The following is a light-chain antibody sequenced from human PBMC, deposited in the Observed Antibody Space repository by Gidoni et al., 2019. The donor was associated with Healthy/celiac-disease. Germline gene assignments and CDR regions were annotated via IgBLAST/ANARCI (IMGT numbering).Light chain of an antibody. Sequence: QSVLTQPPSASGTPGPGVTISCSGSSSNIGSNYVYWYQQLPGTAPKLLIYRNNQRPSGVPDRCSGSKSGTSASLAISGLRSEDEADYYCAAWDDSLSGGVFGGGTKLTVL. CDR2: RNN. CDR1: SSNIGSNY. CDR3: AAWDDSLSGGV. V-gene: IGLV1-47*01. J-gene: IGLJ3*02.